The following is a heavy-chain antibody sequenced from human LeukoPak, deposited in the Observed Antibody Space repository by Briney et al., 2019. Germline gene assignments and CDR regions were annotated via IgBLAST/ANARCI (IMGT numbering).Heavy chain of an antibody. CDR3: ARHSSWDYHFDY. V-gene: IGHV4-39*01. CDR2: ISYSGDT. Sequence: SETLSLTCTVSGGSISSNGYYWGWIRQPPGKGLEWIGVISYSGDTYYNPSLKSRVTISVDTSKNQFSLKLTSVTAADTAVYFCARHSSWDYHFDYWGQGTLVTVSS. D-gene: IGHD6-13*01. CDR1: GGSISSNGYY. J-gene: IGHJ4*02.